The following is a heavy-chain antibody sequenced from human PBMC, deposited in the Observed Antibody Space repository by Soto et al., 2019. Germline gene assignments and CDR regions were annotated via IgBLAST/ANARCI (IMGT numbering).Heavy chain of an antibody. CDR2: IYTSGST. J-gene: IGHJ4*02. Sequence: SETLSLTCIVSGGSISSYYWSWIRQPAGKGLEWIGRIYTSGSTNYNPSLKSRVTMSVDTSKNQFSLKLSSVTAADTAVYYCARGNYDSSGLDFDYWGQGTLVTVSS. CDR3: ARGNYDSSGLDFDY. V-gene: IGHV4-4*07. D-gene: IGHD3-22*01. CDR1: GGSISSYY.